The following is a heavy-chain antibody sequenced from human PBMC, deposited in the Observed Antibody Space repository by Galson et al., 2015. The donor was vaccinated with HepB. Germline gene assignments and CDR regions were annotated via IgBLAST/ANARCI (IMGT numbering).Heavy chain of an antibody. CDR3: AKDSGSMVRGSLDS. CDR1: GFTFDDYA. V-gene: IGHV3-9*01. J-gene: IGHJ4*02. CDR2: ITWNSGSV. Sequence: SLRLSCAASGFTFDDYAMHWVRQVPGKGLEWVSDITWNSGSVAYADSVKGRFTISRDNAKNSLYLQMNSLRTEDTALYYCAKDSGSMVRGSLDSWGQGTLVTVSS. D-gene: IGHD3-10*01.